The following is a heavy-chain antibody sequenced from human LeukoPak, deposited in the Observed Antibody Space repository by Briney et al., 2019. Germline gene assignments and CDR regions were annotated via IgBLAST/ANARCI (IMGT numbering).Heavy chain of an antibody. D-gene: IGHD3-22*01. CDR2: ISTNTGNP. CDR1: GYTFTSYG. J-gene: IGHJ6*02. Sequence: ASVKVSCKASGYTFTSYGISWVRQAPGQGLEWMGWISTNTGNPTYAQGFTGRFVFSLDTSVSTAYLQISSLKAEDTAVYYCARDRGDDSSGYYPPYFGMDVWGQGTTVTVSS. CDR3: ARDRGDDSSGYYPPYFGMDV. V-gene: IGHV7-4-1*02.